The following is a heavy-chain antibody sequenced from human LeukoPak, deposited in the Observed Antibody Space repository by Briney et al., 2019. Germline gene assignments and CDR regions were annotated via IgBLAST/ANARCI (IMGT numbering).Heavy chain of an antibody. CDR2: INPSGGST. CDR3: AREKIAARRRWGGFDY. CDR1: GYTFTSYY. Sequence: GASVKVSCKASGYTFTSYYMHWVRQAPGQGLEWMGIINPSGGSTSYAQKFQGRVTMTRDTSTSTVYMELSSLRSEDTAVYYCAREKIAARRRWGGFDYWGQGTLVTVSS. D-gene: IGHD6-6*01. J-gene: IGHJ4*02. V-gene: IGHV1-46*01.